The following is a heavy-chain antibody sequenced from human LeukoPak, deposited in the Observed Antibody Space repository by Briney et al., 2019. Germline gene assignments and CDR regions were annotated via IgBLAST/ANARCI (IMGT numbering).Heavy chain of an antibody. CDR1: GFTFSSYS. J-gene: IGHJ4*02. CDR2: ISVSGGSS. V-gene: IGHV3-23*01. Sequence: GGSLRLSCAASGFTFSSYSMNWVRQPPGKGLEWVSVISVSGGSSNYGSPVKGRSTVSRDNSKNTLYLQMTSLRAEDTDIYYCAKAKDYYGSGSYPDYWGQGTLVTVSP. CDR3: AKAKDYYGSGSYPDY. D-gene: IGHD3-10*01.